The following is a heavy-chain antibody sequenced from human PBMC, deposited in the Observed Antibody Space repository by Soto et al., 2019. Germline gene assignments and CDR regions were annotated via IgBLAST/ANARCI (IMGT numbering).Heavy chain of an antibody. CDR1: GYTFTNYD. D-gene: IGHD2-15*01. J-gene: IGHJ4*02. CDR2: MDPKSGNT. CDR3: ARGRGWRDY. V-gene: IGHV1-8*01. Sequence: QVQLVQSGAEVKKPGASVKVSCKASGYTFTNYDINWVRQAPAQGLEWMGWMDPKSGNTDYAQKFQGRVTITRNTSISTAYLEVSSLSSEDTAVYFCARGRGWRDYWGQGTLVTVSS.